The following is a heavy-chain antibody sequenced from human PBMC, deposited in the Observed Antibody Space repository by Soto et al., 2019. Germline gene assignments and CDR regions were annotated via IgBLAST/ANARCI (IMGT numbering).Heavy chain of an antibody. J-gene: IGHJ4*02. CDR1: GGTFSSYT. V-gene: IGHV1-69*02. CDR2: IIPILGIA. CDR3: ARICSGGSCYKDAFDY. D-gene: IGHD2-15*01. Sequence: ASVKVSCKASGGTFSSYTISWVRQAPGQGLEWMGRIIPILGIANYAQKFQGRVTITADKSTSTAYMELSSLRSEDTAVYYCARICSGGSCYKDAFDYWGQGTLVTV.